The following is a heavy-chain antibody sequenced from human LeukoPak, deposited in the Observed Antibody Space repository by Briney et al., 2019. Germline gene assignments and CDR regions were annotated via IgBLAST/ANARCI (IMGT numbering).Heavy chain of an antibody. CDR3: AKDISPRYSISSGWSRPDY. J-gene: IGHJ4*02. D-gene: IGHD6-19*01. CDR1: GFTFDDYA. Sequence: PVGSLRLSCAAPGFTFDDYAMHWVRQAPGKGLEWVSLISWDGGSTYYADPVKGRFTISRDNSKNSLYLQMNSLRAEDTALYYCAKDISPRYSISSGWSRPDYWGQGTLVTVSS. V-gene: IGHV3-43D*03. CDR2: ISWDGGST.